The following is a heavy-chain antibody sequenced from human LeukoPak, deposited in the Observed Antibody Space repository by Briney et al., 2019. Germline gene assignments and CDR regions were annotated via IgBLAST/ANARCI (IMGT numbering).Heavy chain of an antibody. Sequence: ASVKVSCKTFGYTFTSYGISWVRQAPGQGLEWMGWISTNNGNTNYVQNLQGRVTMTTDTSTSTAYMELRSLKSDDTAVYYCARGVTTSFVYWGQGTLVTVSS. CDR3: ARGVTTSFVY. CDR1: GYTFTSYG. J-gene: IGHJ4*02. V-gene: IGHV1-18*01. D-gene: IGHD4-17*01. CDR2: ISTNNGNT.